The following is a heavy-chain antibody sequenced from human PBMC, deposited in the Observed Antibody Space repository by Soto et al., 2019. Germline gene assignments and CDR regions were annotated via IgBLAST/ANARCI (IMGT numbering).Heavy chain of an antibody. CDR3: ARGAGIAVAGTSFDY. Sequence: QVQLVESGGGVVQPGRSLRLSCAASGFTFSSYTMHWVRQSPGKGLEWVALISYDGSNKYYADSVKGRFTISRDNSKNTLYLQRNSLRAEDTAVYYCARGAGIAVAGTSFDYWGQGTLVTVSS. D-gene: IGHD6-19*01. J-gene: IGHJ4*02. CDR2: ISYDGSNK. V-gene: IGHV3-30-3*01. CDR1: GFTFSSYT.